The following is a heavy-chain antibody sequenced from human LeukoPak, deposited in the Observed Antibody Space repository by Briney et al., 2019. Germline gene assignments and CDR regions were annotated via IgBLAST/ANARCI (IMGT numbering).Heavy chain of an antibody. CDR3: ARVLAGNFDY. D-gene: IGHD1-26*01. V-gene: IGHV3-66*01. Sequence: GGSLRLFCPASGFTVSSNYMSWVRQAPGKGLEWVSVIYSGGSTYYADSVKGRFTISRDNSKNTLYLQMNSLRAEDTAVYYCARVLAGNFDYWGQGTLVTVSS. CDR2: IYSGGST. CDR1: GFTVSSNY. J-gene: IGHJ4*02.